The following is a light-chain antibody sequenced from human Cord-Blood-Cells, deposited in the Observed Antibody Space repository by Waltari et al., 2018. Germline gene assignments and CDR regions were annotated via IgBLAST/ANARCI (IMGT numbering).Light chain of an antibody. CDR2: DVS. Sequence: QSALTQPASVSGSPGQSITISCPGTSSDVGGYNNVSWYQQHPGKAPNLMIYDVSNRPSGVSNRFSGSKSGNTAYLTISGLQAEDDADYYCSSYTSSSTLVFGGGTKLTVL. J-gene: IGLJ3*02. CDR3: SSYTSSSTLV. CDR1: SSDVGGYNN. V-gene: IGLV2-14*03.